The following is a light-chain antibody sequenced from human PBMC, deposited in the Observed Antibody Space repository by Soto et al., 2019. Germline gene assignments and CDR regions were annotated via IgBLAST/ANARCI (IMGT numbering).Light chain of an antibody. CDR2: AAS. Sequence: IQMTQSPSTLSASVGDRVTITCRASQGISSYLAWYQQKPGKAPKLLIYAASTLQSGVPSRFSGSGSWTDFTLTISCLQSEDLATYYCQQYYSYPWTFGQGTKVDIK. V-gene: IGKV1-8*01. CDR1: QGISSY. J-gene: IGKJ1*01. CDR3: QQYYSYPWT.